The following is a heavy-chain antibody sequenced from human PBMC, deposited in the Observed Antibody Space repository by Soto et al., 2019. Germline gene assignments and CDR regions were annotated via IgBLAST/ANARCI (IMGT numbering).Heavy chain of an antibody. D-gene: IGHD6-13*01. CDR1: GYIFTTYW. CDR3: ARSRAASGVVAFDP. Sequence: GESLKISCKASGYIFTTYWVAWVRQMPGKGLEWMGRIDPSDSHTNYGPSFEGHVTISVDKSISTAYLQWSSLRASDTAMYYCARSRAASGVVAFDPWGQGTLVTVSS. V-gene: IGHV5-10-1*01. CDR2: IDPSDSHT. J-gene: IGHJ5*02.